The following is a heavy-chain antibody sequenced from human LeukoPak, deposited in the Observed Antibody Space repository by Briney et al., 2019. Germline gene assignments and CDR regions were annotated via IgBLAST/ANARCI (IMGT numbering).Heavy chain of an antibody. V-gene: IGHV1-24*01. CDR2: FDPEDGET. Sequence: GASVKVSCMVSGYTLTELSMHWVRQAPGKGLEWMGGFDPEDGETIYAQKFQGRVTMTEDTSTDTAYMELSSLRSEDTAVYYCATGQYYYDSSGYFFDYWGQGTLVTVSS. CDR1: GYTLTELS. J-gene: IGHJ4*02. CDR3: ATGQYYYDSSGYFFDY. D-gene: IGHD3-22*01.